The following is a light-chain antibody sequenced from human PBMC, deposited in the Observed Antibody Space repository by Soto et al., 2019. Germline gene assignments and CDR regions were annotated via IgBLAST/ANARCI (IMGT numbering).Light chain of an antibody. CDR2: MVS. CDR1: SSDFGNYNY. Sequence: QSVLTQPASVSGSSGQSLTISCTGTSSDFGNYNYVSWYQQYPGRVPKLLIYMVSNRPSGVSNRFSGSKSGNTASLTISGLQAEDEADYFCTSPTPGSLYVFGTGTKVTVL. V-gene: IGLV2-14*01. J-gene: IGLJ1*01. CDR3: TSPTPGSLYV.